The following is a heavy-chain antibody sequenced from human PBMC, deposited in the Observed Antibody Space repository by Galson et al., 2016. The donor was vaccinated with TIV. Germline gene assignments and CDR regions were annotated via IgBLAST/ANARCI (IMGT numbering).Heavy chain of an antibody. Sequence: SLRLSCAASGFTFSTYAMHWVRQAPGKGLEWVAFVRYDGSHKNYADSVQGRFTISRDNSKYTLYLQMNSLRAEDTAVYYCAKGMAIFGVVPPWGGMDVWGQGTTVTVSS. CDR1: GFTFSTYA. D-gene: IGHD3-3*01. V-gene: IGHV3-30*02. CDR3: AKGMAIFGVVPPWGGMDV. J-gene: IGHJ6*02. CDR2: VRYDGSHK.